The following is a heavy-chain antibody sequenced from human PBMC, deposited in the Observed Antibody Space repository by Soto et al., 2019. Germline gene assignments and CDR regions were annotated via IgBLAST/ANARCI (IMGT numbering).Heavy chain of an antibody. CDR3: TTLGQPTLWFGELLFPDFDY. CDR2: IKSKTDGGTT. J-gene: IGHJ4*02. CDR1: GFTFSNAW. V-gene: IGHV3-15*07. D-gene: IGHD3-10*01. Sequence: GGSLRLSCAASGFTFSNAWMNWVRQAPGKGLEWVGRIKSKTDGGTTDHAAPVKGRFTISRDDSKTTLYLQMNSLKTEDTAVYYCTTLGQPTLWFGELLFPDFDYWGQGTLVTVSS.